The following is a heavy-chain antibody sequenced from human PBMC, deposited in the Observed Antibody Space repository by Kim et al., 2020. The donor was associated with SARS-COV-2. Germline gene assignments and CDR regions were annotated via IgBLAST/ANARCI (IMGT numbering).Heavy chain of an antibody. CDR1: GFTFSTYS. CDR2: ISSSSSYI. Sequence: GGSLRLSCAASGFTFSTYSMDWVRQAPGKGLEWVSSISSSSSYIYYGDSVKGRFTISRDNAKNSLYLQMNSLRAEDTAVYYCARDQREYSSSGGHYYYYYGMDVWGQGTTVTVSS. CDR3: ARDQREYSSSGGHYYYYYGMDV. V-gene: IGHV3-21*01. D-gene: IGHD6-13*01. J-gene: IGHJ6*02.